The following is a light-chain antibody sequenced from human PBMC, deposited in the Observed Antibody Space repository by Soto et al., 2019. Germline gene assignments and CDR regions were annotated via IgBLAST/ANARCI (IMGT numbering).Light chain of an antibody. V-gene: IGKV1-33*01. Sequence: DIQMTQSPSSLSASVGDRDTITCQASQDIRKYLNWYQQKPGKAPKLLIYDVANLETGVPPRFSGSGSGTDFTFTISSLQPEDIATYYCQQYDSLPITFGQGTRLDIK. CDR1: QDIRKY. CDR3: QQYDSLPIT. J-gene: IGKJ5*01. CDR2: DVA.